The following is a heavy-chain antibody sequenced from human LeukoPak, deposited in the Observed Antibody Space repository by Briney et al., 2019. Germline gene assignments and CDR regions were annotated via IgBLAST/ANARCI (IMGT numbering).Heavy chain of an antibody. Sequence: GGSLRLSCAASGFTFSSYWMSWVRQAPGKGLEWVANIKQDGSEKYYVDSVKGRFTISRDNAKNSLYLQMNSLRAEDTAVYDCARVMWFGELLPLAYWGQGTLVTVSS. D-gene: IGHD3-10*01. V-gene: IGHV3-7*01. J-gene: IGHJ4*02. CDR3: ARVMWFGELLPLAY. CDR2: IKQDGSEK. CDR1: GFTFSSYW.